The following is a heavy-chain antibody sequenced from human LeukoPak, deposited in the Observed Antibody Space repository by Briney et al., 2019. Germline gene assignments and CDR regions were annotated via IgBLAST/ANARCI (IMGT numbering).Heavy chain of an antibody. J-gene: IGHJ4*02. CDR1: GFTFSSYG. CDR2: INSDGSST. CDR3: VRSNYYDSSGYSKFDY. Sequence: GGSLRLSCAASGFTFSSYGMHWVRQAPGKGLVWVSRINSDGSSTSYADSVKGRFTISRDNAKNTLYLQMNSLRAEDTAVYYCVRSNYYDSSGYSKFDYWGQGTLVTVSS. D-gene: IGHD3-22*01. V-gene: IGHV3-74*01.